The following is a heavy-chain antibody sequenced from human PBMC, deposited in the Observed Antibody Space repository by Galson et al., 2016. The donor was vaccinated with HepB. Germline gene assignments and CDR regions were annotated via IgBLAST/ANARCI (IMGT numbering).Heavy chain of an antibody. V-gene: IGHV2-5*02. CDR2: IYWDDDK. Sequence: PALVKPTQTLTLTCSLSGFTPNTRGVGVGWIRQPPGKALEWLGIIYWDDDKRYKPSLKGRLTITKDTSKSQVVLTLTNVDRVDTATYFCAHSGPATRPGSGSFFDVWGQGTLITVSS. J-gene: IGHJ4*02. CDR1: GFTPNTRGVG. CDR3: AHSGPATRPGSGSFFDV. D-gene: IGHD1-26*01.